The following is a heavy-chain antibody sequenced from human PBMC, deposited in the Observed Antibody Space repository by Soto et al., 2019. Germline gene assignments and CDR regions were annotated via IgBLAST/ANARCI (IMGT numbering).Heavy chain of an antibody. Sequence: QVQLVQSGAEVKKPGASVKVSCKASGYTFTGYYMHWVRQAPGQGLEWMGWINPNSGGTNYAQKFQGWVTMTRDTSISTAYMELSRLRSDDTAVYYCAREKGMVRGPGVMDVWGQGTTVTVSS. CDR2: INPNSGGT. CDR3: AREKGMVRGPGVMDV. V-gene: IGHV1-2*04. CDR1: GYTFTGYY. D-gene: IGHD3-10*01. J-gene: IGHJ6*02.